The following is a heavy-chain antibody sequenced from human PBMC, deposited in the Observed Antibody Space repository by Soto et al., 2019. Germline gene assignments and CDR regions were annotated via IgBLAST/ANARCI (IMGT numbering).Heavy chain of an antibody. CDR2: IDPNDSET. CDR1: EYRFTRQW. J-gene: IGHJ3*01. D-gene: IGHD3-3*01. CDR3: ATSTICGVVDALDL. Sequence: GESLKISCKASEYRFTRQWITWVRLMPGKALEWMGKIDPNDSETTYSPSFRGHVTLSVDKSIDTAYLQWNTLEALDSAIYHCATSTICGVVDALDLWGQGTWVTVSS. V-gene: IGHV5-10-1*01.